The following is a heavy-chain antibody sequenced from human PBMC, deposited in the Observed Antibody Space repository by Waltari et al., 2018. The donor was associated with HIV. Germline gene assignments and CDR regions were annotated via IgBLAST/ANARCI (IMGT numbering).Heavy chain of an antibody. CDR2: IESGGRT. CDR3: AARAHRKGRPFDY. CDR1: GASFGGYS. J-gene: IGHJ4*02. Sequence: QVQLRQWGTKFVKPSETLSLTCAVYGASFGGYSWPWIRQSPEKGLEWIGEIESGGRTKNNPSLRHRMSMSVDAAKHQFSLNVTSATVADTAVYFCAARAHRKGRPFDYWGQGTLVTVSS. V-gene: IGHV4-34*01.